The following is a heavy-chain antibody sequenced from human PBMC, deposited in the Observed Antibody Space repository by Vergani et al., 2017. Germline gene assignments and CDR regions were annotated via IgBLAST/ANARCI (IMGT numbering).Heavy chain of an antibody. J-gene: IGHJ2*01. CDR1: GFTFSSYA. V-gene: IGHV3-23*04. CDR3: ARPGIPYWYFDL. Sequence: EVQLVESGGGLVKPGGSLRLSCAASGFTFSSYAMSWVRQAPGKGLEWVSAISGSGGSTYYADSVKGRFTISRDNSKNTLHLQTNSLGAEDTAVYYCARPGIPYWYFDLWGRGTLVTVSS. D-gene: IGHD1-14*01. CDR2: ISGSGGST.